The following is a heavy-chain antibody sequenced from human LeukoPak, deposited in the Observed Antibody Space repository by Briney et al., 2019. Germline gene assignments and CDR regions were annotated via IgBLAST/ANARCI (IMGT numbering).Heavy chain of an antibody. J-gene: IGHJ4*02. CDR1: GTYSLNELS. Sequence: GASVKVSCKVSGTYSLNELSMHWVRQAPGKGLEWMGGFDPEDGETIYAQSFKGRVTVTEDTSTDTVYMDLSSLRSEDTAVYYCATLLGETYFLDFWGQGTLVTVSS. CDR2: FDPEDGET. V-gene: IGHV1-24*01. D-gene: IGHD1-26*01. CDR3: ATLLGETYFLDF.